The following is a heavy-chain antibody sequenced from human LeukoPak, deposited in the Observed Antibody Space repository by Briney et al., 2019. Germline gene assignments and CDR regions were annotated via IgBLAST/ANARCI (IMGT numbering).Heavy chain of an antibody. CDR2: IIPIIGGA. V-gene: IGHV1-69*05. Sequence: ASVKVSCKASGDTFSSYAISWVRQAPGQGLEWIGRIIPIIGGANYAQKFQGRVTITTDESTSTAYMELSRLRSEDTAVYYGARDHYYQSRGYRSYFD. CDR1: GDTFSSYA. J-gene: IGHJ4*03. CDR3: ARDHYYQSRGYRSYFD. D-gene: IGHD3-22*01.